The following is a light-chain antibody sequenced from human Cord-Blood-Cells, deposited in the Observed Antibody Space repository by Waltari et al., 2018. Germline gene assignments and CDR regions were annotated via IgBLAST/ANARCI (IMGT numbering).Light chain of an antibody. J-gene: IGKJ3*01. CDR2: DAS. CDR1: QSVSSY. V-gene: IGKV3-11*01. Sequence: EIVFTQSPATVSLSPGERATLSCRASQSVSSYLAWYQQKPGQAPRLLIYDASNRATGLPTRFSGSGSVTDFTLTISSLEPEDFAVYYCQQRCNWPSGTFGPGTKVDI. CDR3: QQRCNWPSGT.